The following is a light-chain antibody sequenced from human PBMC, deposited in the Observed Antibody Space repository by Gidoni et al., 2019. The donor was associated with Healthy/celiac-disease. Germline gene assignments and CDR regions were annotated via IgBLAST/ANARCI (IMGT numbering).Light chain of an antibody. CDR1: QSISSW. Sequence: IQMTQSPSTLSASVGDRVTITCRASQSISSWLAWYQQKPGKAPKLLIYKASSLESGVPSRFSGSVSGTEFTLTISSLQPDDFATYYCQQYNSYSYTFGQGTKLEIK. CDR3: QQYNSYSYT. CDR2: KAS. V-gene: IGKV1-5*03. J-gene: IGKJ2*01.